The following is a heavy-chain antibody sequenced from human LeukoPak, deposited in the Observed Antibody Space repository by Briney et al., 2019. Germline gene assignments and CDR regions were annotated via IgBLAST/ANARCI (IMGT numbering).Heavy chain of an antibody. V-gene: IGHV4-59*01. D-gene: IGHD3-22*01. Sequence: SETLSLTRTVSGGSISSYYWSWIGQPPGKGLEWIGYIYYSGSTNYNPSLKSRVTISVDTSKNQFSLKLSSVTAADTAVYYCARGDSSGYYYGTYDAFDIWGQGTMVTVSS. CDR3: ARGDSSGYYYGTYDAFDI. CDR2: IYYSGST. CDR1: GGSISSYY. J-gene: IGHJ3*02.